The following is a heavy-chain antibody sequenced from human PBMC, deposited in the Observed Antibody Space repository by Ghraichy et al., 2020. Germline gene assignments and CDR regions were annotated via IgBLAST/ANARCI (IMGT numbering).Heavy chain of an antibody. V-gene: IGHV5-51*01. Sequence: GESLNISCKGFGYSFTDYWIGWVRQRPGKGLEWMGIIYAGDSYPRYSPSFQGQVTMSADKSINTVYLQWSSLKASDTAMYYCARRDCSGADCYSDYYYGMDVWGQGTTVTVSS. CDR1: GYSFTDYW. D-gene: IGHD2-21*02. CDR2: IYAGDSYP. J-gene: IGHJ6*02. CDR3: ARRDCSGADCYSDYYYGMDV.